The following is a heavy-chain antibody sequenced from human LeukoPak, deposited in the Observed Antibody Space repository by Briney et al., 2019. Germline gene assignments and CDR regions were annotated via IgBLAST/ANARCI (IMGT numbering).Heavy chain of an antibody. J-gene: IGHJ4*02. Sequence: SETLSLTCAVYGGSFSGYYWSWIRQPPGKGLEWIGEINHSGSTSYNPSLKSRVTISVDTSKNQFSLKLSSVTAADTAVYYCARGSSPGTTSYFDYWGQGTLVTVSS. CDR2: INHSGST. CDR3: ARGSSPGTTSYFDY. CDR1: GGSFSGYY. D-gene: IGHD1-7*01. V-gene: IGHV4-34*01.